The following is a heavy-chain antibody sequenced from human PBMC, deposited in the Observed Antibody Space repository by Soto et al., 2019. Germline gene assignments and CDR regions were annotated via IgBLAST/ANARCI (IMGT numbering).Heavy chain of an antibody. CDR1: GDSFTSGTDQ. CDR3: ARGHRSGSYYLKDTKTPGPP. D-gene: IGHD1-26*01. V-gene: IGHV4-39*07. J-gene: IGHJ5*02. Sequence: SETLSLTCSISGDSFTSGTDQWGWIRQPPGKGLEWIGEINHSGSTNYNPSLKSRVTISVDTSKNQFSLKLSSVTAADTAVYYCARGHRSGSYYLKDTKTPGPPWGQGTLVTVSS. CDR2: INHSGST.